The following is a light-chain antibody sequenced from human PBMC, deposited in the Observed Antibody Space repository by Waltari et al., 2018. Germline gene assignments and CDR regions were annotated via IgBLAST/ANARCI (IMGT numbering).Light chain of an antibody. V-gene: IGKV1-5*03. CDR2: KAS. Sequence: DIQVTQSPSPLSASLGERVTINCRASQKISNWLAWYQQKPGKAPKPLIYKASTLESGVPSRFSGSGSGTEFTLTISSLQPDDFATYYCQQYNSYSLLTFGGGTKVEIK. J-gene: IGKJ4*01. CDR3: QQYNSYSLLT. CDR1: QKISNW.